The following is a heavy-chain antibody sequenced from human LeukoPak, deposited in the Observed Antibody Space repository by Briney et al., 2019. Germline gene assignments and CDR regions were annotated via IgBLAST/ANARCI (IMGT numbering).Heavy chain of an antibody. J-gene: IGHJ4*02. CDR2: ISGSGGST. CDR3: ATSSTGWYYLDY. CDR1: GFTFSGYV. D-gene: IGHD6-19*01. Sequence: PGGSLRLSCAASGFTFSGYVMTWVRQPPGKGLQWVADISGSGGSTYYADSVKGRFSISRDNSKNTLYLQLDSLRAEDTAVYYCATSSTGWYYLDYWGQGTLVTVSS. V-gene: IGHV3-23*01.